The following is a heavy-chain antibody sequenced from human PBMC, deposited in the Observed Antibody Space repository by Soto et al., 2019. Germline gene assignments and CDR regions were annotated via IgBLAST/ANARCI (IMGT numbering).Heavy chain of an antibody. V-gene: IGHV1-69*01. CDR3: SRSRGGAYYDFWSGSYYFDY. J-gene: IGHJ4*02. Sequence: QVQLVQSGAEVKKPGSSVKVSCKASGGTFSSYAISWVRQAPGQGLEWMGGIIPIFGPANYAQKFQGRVTIPADEAKSTAYMELSSLRSEGTAVYFCSRSRGGAYYDFWSGSYYFDYWGQGTLVTVSS. CDR2: IIPIFGPA. CDR1: GGTFSSYA. D-gene: IGHD3-3*01.